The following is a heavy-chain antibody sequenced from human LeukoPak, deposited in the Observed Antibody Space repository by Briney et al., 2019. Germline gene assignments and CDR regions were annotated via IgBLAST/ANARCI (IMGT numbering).Heavy chain of an antibody. CDR2: INSDESST. D-gene: IGHD3-9*01. V-gene: IGHV3-74*01. J-gene: IGHJ6*04. CDR3: ARGGVRYFNAMDV. CDR1: GFTFSSYW. Sequence: KTGGSLRLSYAASGFTFSSYWIHWVRQAPGKGLVWVSRINSDESSTSYADSVKGRFTISRDNAKNTLYLQMNSLSAEDTAVYYCARGGVRYFNAMDVWGKGTTVTVSS.